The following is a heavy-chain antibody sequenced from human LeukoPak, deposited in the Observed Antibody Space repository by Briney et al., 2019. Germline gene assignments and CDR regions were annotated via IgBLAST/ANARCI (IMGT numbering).Heavy chain of an antibody. CDR1: GFTFNNYN. J-gene: IGHJ4*02. CDR3: AKDGYEGYFDY. CDR2: ISYSSSYI. Sequence: GGSLRLSCAASGFTFNNYNMNWVRQAPGKGLEWVSYISYSSSYIYYADSVKGRFTISRDSAKNSLYLQMNSLRAEDTAVYYCAKDGYEGYFDYWGQGTLVTVSS. V-gene: IGHV3-21*04. D-gene: IGHD5-12*01.